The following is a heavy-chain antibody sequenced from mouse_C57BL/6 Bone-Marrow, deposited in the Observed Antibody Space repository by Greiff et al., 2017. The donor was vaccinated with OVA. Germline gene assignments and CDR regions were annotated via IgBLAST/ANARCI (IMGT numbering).Heavy chain of an antibody. J-gene: IGHJ2*01. Sequence: QVQLQQSGAELARPGASVKMSCKASGYTFTSYKLHWVKQRPGKGLEWIGHINPSSGYTKYNQKFKDKATLTVDKSSSTAYMQLSSLTSEDSAVYYCASLLLRDYFDYWGQGTTLTVSS. D-gene: IGHD1-1*01. CDR3: ASLLLRDYFDY. CDR2: INPSSGYT. V-gene: IGHV1-4*01. CDR1: GYTFTSYK.